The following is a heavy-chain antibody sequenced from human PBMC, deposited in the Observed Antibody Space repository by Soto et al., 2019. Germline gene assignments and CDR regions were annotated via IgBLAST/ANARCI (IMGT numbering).Heavy chain of an antibody. CDR3: AIIRIATNNYKLFAP. D-gene: IGHD2-21*01. CDR1: F. Sequence: FGCWIRQFPGKGLAWIGHIYVTGAVDYNPSLRDRITISQDTSERQFSLNLRLVTAADTAVYYCAIIRIATNNYKLFAPSAQGTLVT. V-gene: IGHV4-31*02. CDR2: IYVTGAV. J-gene: IGHJ5*02.